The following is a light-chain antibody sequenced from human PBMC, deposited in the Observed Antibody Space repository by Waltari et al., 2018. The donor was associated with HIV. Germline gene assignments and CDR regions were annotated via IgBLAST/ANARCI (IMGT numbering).Light chain of an antibody. CDR1: TSDVGGYHY. J-gene: IGLJ2*01. Sequence: QSALTQPASVSGSPGQSITISCTGTTSDVGGYHYVSWYQQHPGKATKLMLFEVTYRPSGVSHRFSGSKSGNTASLTISGLQAEDEADYYCTSYRSGSTLVVGGGTKVTVL. CDR2: EVT. V-gene: IGLV2-14*01. CDR3: TSYRSGSTLV.